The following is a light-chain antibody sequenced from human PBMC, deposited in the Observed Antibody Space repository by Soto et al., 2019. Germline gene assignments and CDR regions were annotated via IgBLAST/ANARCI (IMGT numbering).Light chain of an antibody. V-gene: IGKV3-20*01. Sequence: EIVLTRSPGTLSLSPGERATLSCRASQSVGSNYLAWYQQKPGQAPRILIFGASGRATGIPDRFSGSGSGTDFTLTISRLEPEDFALYYCQQYHTSPLTFGQGTKVDIK. CDR3: QQYHTSPLT. J-gene: IGKJ1*01. CDR2: GAS. CDR1: QSVGSNY.